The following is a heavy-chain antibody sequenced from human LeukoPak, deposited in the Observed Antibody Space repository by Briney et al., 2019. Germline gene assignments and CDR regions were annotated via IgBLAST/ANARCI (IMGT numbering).Heavy chain of an antibody. CDR1: GFTFDDYA. D-gene: IGHD3-3*01. CDR3: AKDETIFGLYYYGMDV. CDR2: ISWNSGSI. V-gene: IGHV3-9*01. Sequence: GRSLRLSCAASGFTFDDYAMHWVRQAPGKGLEWVSGISWNSGSIGYADSVKGRFTISRDNAKNSLYLQMNSLRAEDTALYYCAKDETIFGLYYYGMDVWGQGTTVTVSS. J-gene: IGHJ6*02.